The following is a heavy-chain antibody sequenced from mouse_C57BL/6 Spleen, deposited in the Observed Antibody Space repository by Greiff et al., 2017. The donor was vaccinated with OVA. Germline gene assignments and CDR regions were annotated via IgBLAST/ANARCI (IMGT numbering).Heavy chain of an antibody. CDR1: GYTFTDYE. J-gene: IGHJ2*01. V-gene: IGHV1-15*01. Sequence: VQLQQSGAELVRPGASVTLSCKASGYTFTDYEMHWVKQTPVHGLEWIGAIDPETGGTAYNQKFTGKAILTADKSSSTAYMELRSLTSEDSAVYYCTRTGTSLFDYWGQGTTLTVSS. CDR3: TRTGTSLFDY. CDR2: IDPETGGT. D-gene: IGHD4-1*01.